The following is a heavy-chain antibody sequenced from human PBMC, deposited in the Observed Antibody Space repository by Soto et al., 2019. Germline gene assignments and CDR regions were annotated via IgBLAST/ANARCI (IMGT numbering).Heavy chain of an antibody. Sequence: GGSLRLSCAASGFTFNYYPMHWVRQAPGKGLEWVAVVSFDGSNKYYADSVKGRFTISKDNSKNTLYLQMNSLRREDTAVYYCARLPGPLVAVLYIYPLDGREAMSDVDVWGQGTTGTVSS. V-gene: IGHV3-30-3*01. D-gene: IGHD6-19*01. CDR3: ARLPGPLVAVLYIYPLDGREAMSDVDV. CDR1: GFTFNYYP. CDR2: VSFDGSNK. J-gene: IGHJ6*02.